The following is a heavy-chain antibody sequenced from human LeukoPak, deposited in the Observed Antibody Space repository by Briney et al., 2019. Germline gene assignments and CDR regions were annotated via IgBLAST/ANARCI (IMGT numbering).Heavy chain of an antibody. D-gene: IGHD3-16*02. CDR3: ASLPYDYVWGSYRFFDY. J-gene: IGHJ4*02. CDR1: GFTFSDYY. CDR2: MSSSSSYT. V-gene: IGHV3-11*03. Sequence: GGSLRLSCAASGFTFSDYYMSWISQAPGKGLEWVSYMSSSSSYTNYADSVKGRFTISRDNAKNSLYLQMNSLRAEDTAVSYCASLPYDYVWGSYRFFDYWGQGTLVTVSS.